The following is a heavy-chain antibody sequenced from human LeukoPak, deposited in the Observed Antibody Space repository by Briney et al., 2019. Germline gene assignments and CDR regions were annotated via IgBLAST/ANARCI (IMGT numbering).Heavy chain of an antibody. V-gene: IGHV4-4*07. J-gene: IGHJ4*02. D-gene: IGHD2-2*01. Sequence: XSXTXXXXXGSIXXXYWTWIRQXAGKGLEWIGQIYPSGSTKYKPSLESRVTVSVDTSKNQFSLQLTSMTVADTGVYYCARRASSTAWSFDYWGQGTLVTVSS. CDR2: IYPSGST. CDR1: XGSIXXXY. CDR3: ARRASSTAWSFDY.